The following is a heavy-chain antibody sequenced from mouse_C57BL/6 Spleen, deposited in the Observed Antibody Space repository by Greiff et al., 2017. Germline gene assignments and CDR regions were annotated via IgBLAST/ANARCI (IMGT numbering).Heavy chain of an antibody. CDR2: IDPSDSYT. Sequence: QVQLQQPGAELVKPGASVKLSCKASGYTFTSYWMQWVKQRPGQGLEWIGEIDPSDSYTNYNQKFKGKATLTVDTSSSTAYMQLSSLTSEDSAVYYCARCHYGSSYWYFDVWGTGTTVTVSS. V-gene: IGHV1-50*01. J-gene: IGHJ1*03. CDR3: ARCHYGSSYWYFDV. CDR1: GYTFTSYW. D-gene: IGHD1-1*01.